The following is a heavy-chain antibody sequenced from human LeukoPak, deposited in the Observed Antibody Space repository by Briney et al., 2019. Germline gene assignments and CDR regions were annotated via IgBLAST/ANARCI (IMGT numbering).Heavy chain of an antibody. CDR3: ARENDVTANALDV. CDR1: GVSISSYY. J-gene: IGHJ6*02. CDR2: IYYSGST. V-gene: IGHV4-59*01. D-gene: IGHD2-2*01. Sequence: SSETLSLTCTVSGVSISSYYWSWIRQPPGKGLDWIGYIYYSGSTDYNPSLKSRVTISVDTSKNQFSLKLSSVTAADTAVYYCARENDVTANALDVWGQGTTVTVSS.